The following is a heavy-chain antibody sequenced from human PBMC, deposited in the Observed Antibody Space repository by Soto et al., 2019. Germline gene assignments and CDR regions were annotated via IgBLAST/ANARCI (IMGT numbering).Heavy chain of an antibody. D-gene: IGHD2-2*01. V-gene: IGHV3-33*01. CDR3: ARASYQLLFNYYYGMDV. J-gene: IGHJ6*02. Sequence: QVQLVESGGGVVQPGRSLRLSCAASGFTFSSYGMHWVRQAPGKGLEWGAVIWYDGSNKYYADSVKGRFTISRDNSKNTLYLQMNSLRAEDTAVYYCARASYQLLFNYYYGMDVWGQGTTVTVSS. CDR1: GFTFSSYG. CDR2: IWYDGSNK.